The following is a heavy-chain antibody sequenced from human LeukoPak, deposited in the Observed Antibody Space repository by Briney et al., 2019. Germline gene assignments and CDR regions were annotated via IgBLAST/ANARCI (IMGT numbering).Heavy chain of an antibody. CDR3: ARGVLDCSSTSCYEEMVDY. Sequence: SETLSLTCTVSGGSISTSNYYWGWIRQPPGKGLEWIGEINHSGSTNYNPSLKSRVTISVDTSKNQFSLKLSSVTAADTAVYYCARGVLDCSSTSCYEEMVDYWGQGTLVTVSS. V-gene: IGHV4-39*07. CDR1: GGSISTSNYY. D-gene: IGHD2-2*01. CDR2: INHSGST. J-gene: IGHJ4*02.